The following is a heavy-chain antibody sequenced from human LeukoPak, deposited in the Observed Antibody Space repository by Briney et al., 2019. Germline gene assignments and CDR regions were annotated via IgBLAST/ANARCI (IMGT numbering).Heavy chain of an antibody. D-gene: IGHD3-10*01. J-gene: IGHJ5*02. Sequence: GGSLRLSCAASGFTFTNYSMNWVRQTPGKGLEWVSGISSSSIYKYYADSVKGRFTISRDNARNSLYLQMDSLRVDDTAVYYCYPHYYGSGNLNWFDPWGQGTLVTVSS. CDR2: ISSSSIYK. V-gene: IGHV3-21*01. CDR3: YPHYYGSGNLNWFDP. CDR1: GFTFTNYS.